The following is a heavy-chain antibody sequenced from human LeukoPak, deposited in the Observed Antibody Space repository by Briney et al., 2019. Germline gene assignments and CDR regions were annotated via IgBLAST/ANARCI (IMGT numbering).Heavy chain of an antibody. J-gene: IGHJ6*03. Sequence: GASVKVSCKASGYTFTSYDINWVRQATGQGLEWMGWMNPNSGNTGYAQKFQGRVTMTRNTSISTAYMELSSLRSEDTAVYYCARGIWAVATGYNYGYDYYYYMDVWGKGTTVTVSS. CDR3: ARGIWAVATGYNYGYDYYYYMDV. D-gene: IGHD5-18*01. CDR2: MNPNSGNT. CDR1: GYTFTSYD. V-gene: IGHV1-8*01.